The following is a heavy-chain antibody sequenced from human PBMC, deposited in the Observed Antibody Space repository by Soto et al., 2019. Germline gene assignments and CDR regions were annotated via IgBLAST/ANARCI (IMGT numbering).Heavy chain of an antibody. CDR3: AKGSIEYSASVDN. CDR2: ISARGGSS. D-gene: IGHD5-12*01. Sequence: EVQLLESGGGLVQPGGSLRLSCVASGFSFSSYAMVWVRQAPGKGLEWVSVISARGGSSYFADTVKGRFTISRDNSKNLLSLEINSLRAEDTAIYFSAKGSIEYSASVDNWGQGTLVLVSS. J-gene: IGHJ4*02. V-gene: IGHV3-23*01. CDR1: GFSFSSYA.